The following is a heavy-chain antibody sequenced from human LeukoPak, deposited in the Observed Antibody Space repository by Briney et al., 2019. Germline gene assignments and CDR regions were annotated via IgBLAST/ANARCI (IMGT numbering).Heavy chain of an antibody. V-gene: IGHV3-30*01. CDR1: GFTFSSYA. Sequence: GGSLRLSCAASGFTFSSYAMHWVHQAPGKGLEWVAVISYDGSNKYYADSVKGRFTISRDNSKNTLYLQMNSLRAEDTAVYYCARDRVQLPFYYYYGMDVWGQGTTVTVSS. J-gene: IGHJ6*02. CDR3: ARDRVQLPFYYYYGMDV. CDR2: ISYDGSNK. D-gene: IGHD2-2*01.